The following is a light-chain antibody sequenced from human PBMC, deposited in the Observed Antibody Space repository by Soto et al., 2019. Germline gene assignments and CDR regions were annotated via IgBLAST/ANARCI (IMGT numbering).Light chain of an antibody. CDR2: GVD. CDR3: CLYIGATTYV. Sequence: QSALTQPPSASGSPGQSVTISCTGTSSDVGGYNYVSWYQQHPGKAPKLIIYGVDKRPSGVPDRFSGSTSVNSASLTISGLQADDEADYYCCLYIGATTYVFGTGTKVTVL. V-gene: IGLV2-8*01. CDR1: SSDVGGYNY. J-gene: IGLJ1*01.